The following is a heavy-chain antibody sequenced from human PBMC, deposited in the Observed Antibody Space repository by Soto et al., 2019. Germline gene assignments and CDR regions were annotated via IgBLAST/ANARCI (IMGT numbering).Heavy chain of an antibody. CDR2: ISGSGVST. D-gene: IGHD3-16*02. J-gene: IGHJ4*02. V-gene: IGHV3-23*01. Sequence: GGALRLSCAASVFTFRSYEMSWIRQAPGKGLEWVSGISGSGVSTYYADSVKGRFTISIDNSKNTLYLQMNSLRAEDTAVYYCSKVAGDYVSGSYRYTKSKYYFDYWGQGTLVTVSS. CDR3: SKVAGDYVSGSYRYTKSKYYFDY. CDR1: VFTFRSYE.